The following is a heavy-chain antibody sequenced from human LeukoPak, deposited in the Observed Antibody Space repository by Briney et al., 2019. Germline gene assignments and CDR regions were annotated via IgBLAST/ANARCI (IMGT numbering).Heavy chain of an antibody. V-gene: IGHV3-23*01. CDR1: GYTFSSYA. CDR2: ISGSGGST. CDR3: AKDRRAPTRGLYYYDSSGYVFGF. J-gene: IGHJ4*02. D-gene: IGHD3-22*01. Sequence: GGSLRLSCAASGYTFSSYAMSWVRQAPGEGLEWVSAISGSGGSTYYADSVKGRFTISRDNSKNTLYLQMNSLRAEDTAVYYCAKDRRAPTRGLYYYDSSGYVFGFWGQGTLVTVSS.